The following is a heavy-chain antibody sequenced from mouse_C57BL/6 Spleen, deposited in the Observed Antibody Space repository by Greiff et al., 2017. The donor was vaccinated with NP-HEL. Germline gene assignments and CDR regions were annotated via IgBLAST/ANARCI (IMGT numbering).Heavy chain of an antibody. J-gene: IGHJ1*03. Sequence: VQRVESGPGLVAPSQSLSITCTVSGFSLTSYGVHWVRPPPGKGLEWLVVIWSDGSTTYNSALKSRLSISKDNSKSQVFLKMNSLQTDDTAMYDCARHNYYGNWYFDVWGTGTTVTVSS. V-gene: IGHV2-6-1*01. CDR3: ARHNYYGNWYFDV. CDR2: IWSDGST. CDR1: GFSLTSYG. D-gene: IGHD1-1*01.